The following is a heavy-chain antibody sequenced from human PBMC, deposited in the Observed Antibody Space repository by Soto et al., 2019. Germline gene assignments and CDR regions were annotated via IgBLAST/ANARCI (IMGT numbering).Heavy chain of an antibody. V-gene: IGHV4-38-2*02. CDR1: GSSIGSGSY. Sequence: AENLSLTCAVSGSSIGSGSYWGWIRQSPGKGLEWIGSIYHTGTTFYNPSLKTRVSIRMDTSKNQFSLKLTSVTAADTALYYCARDNYYYDGSGYRICGYWGQGSPVT. D-gene: IGHD3-22*01. CDR2: IYHTGTT. CDR3: ARDNYYYDGSGYRICGY. J-gene: IGHJ4*02.